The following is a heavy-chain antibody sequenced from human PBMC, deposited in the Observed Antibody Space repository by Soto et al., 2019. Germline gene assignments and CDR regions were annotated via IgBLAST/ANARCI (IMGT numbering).Heavy chain of an antibody. CDR1: GFTVSSNY. V-gene: IGHV3-66*01. J-gene: IGHJ6*02. CDR2: IYSGGNT. CDR3: AKGQHCSSTSCYFYYYGMDV. D-gene: IGHD2-2*01. Sequence: GGSLRLSCAASGFTVSSNYMSWVRQAPGKGLEWVSVIYSGGNTYYADSVKGRFTISRDNSKNTLHLQMDSLRAEDTAVYYCAKGQHCSSTSCYFYYYGMDVWGQGTTVTVSS.